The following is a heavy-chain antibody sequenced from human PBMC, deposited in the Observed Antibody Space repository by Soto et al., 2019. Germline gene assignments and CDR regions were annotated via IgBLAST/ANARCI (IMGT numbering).Heavy chain of an antibody. Sequence: SETLSLTCAVSGGSINGSYYYWAWLRQSPGKGPEWIGSVFYTGFTSYNPSLESRVSVSVDTSKSQFSLKLSAVTAADTAVYYCATSQKGYNWNYFDHWGQGALVTVS. CDR2: VFYTGFT. V-gene: IGHV4-39*01. CDR3: ATSQKGYNWNYFDH. D-gene: IGHD1-20*01. CDR1: GGSINGSYYY. J-gene: IGHJ4*02.